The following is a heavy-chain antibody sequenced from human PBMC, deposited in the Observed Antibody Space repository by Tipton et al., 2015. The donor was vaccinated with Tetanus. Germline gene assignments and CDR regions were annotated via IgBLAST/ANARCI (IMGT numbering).Heavy chain of an antibody. CDR2: IYYTGTT. CDR1: GDSIRSGSHY. D-gene: IGHD6-19*01. J-gene: IGHJ3*02. Sequence: TLSLTCIVSGDSIRSGSHYWNWIRQPPGKGLEWIGYIYYTGTTFYNPSLKGRVTISVDTSSNQFSLKVTSLTAADTAAYYCARPARGAVTGLAPDGFDIWGPGALVTVSS. V-gene: IGHV4-31*03. CDR3: ARPARGAVTGLAPDGFDI.